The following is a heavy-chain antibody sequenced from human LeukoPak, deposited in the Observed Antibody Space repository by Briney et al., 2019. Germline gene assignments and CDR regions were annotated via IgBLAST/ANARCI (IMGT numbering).Heavy chain of an antibody. J-gene: IGHJ4*02. CDR3: ARDRRGSENYHYFDY. Sequence: PGRFLRLSCAASGFTFRSHGMHWVRQAPGKGLEWVAVIWYDGSNKYYADSVEGRFTISRDNSKNTLYLEMNSLRAEDTAVYYCARDRRGSENYHYFDYWGQGTLVTVSS. D-gene: IGHD3-10*01. CDR2: IWYDGSNK. CDR1: GFTFRSHG. V-gene: IGHV3-33*01.